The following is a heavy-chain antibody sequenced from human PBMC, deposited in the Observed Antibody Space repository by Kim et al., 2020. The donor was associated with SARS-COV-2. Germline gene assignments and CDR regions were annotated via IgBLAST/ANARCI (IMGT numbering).Heavy chain of an antibody. Sequence: GGSLRLSCGAFGFPFSGSTMHWVRQASGKGLEWVGRIRSKTKSYATAYAESVKGRFTISRDDSKNTAYLQMNSLKTEDTAVYYCMGDYADQTDNWGQGTLVTVSS. J-gene: IGHJ4*02. CDR1: GFPFSGST. CDR3: MGDYADQTDN. CDR2: IRSKTKSYAT. V-gene: IGHV3-73*01. D-gene: IGHD4-17*01.